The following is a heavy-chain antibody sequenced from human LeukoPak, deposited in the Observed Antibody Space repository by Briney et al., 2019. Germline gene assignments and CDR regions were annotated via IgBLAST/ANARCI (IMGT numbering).Heavy chain of an antibody. D-gene: IGHD1-26*01. CDR3: ARSAENSGSYVPNWFDP. CDR2: IYTSGST. Sequence: PSQTLSLTCTVSGGSFSSGSYYWSWLRQPAGTGLEWIGRIYTSGSTNYNPSLKSRVTISVDTSKNQFSLKLSSVTAADTAVYYCARSAENSGSYVPNWFDPWGQGTLVTVSS. CDR1: GGSFSSGSYY. V-gene: IGHV4-61*02. J-gene: IGHJ5*02.